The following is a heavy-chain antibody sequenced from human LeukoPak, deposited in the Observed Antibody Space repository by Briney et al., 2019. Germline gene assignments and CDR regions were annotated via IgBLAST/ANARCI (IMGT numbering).Heavy chain of an antibody. CDR3: AREGLAIRTMVRGYWFDP. J-gene: IGHJ5*02. V-gene: IGHV1-2*02. CDR1: GYTFTGYY. CDR2: INPNSGGT. Sequence: GASVKVSCKASGYTFTGYYMHWVRQAPGQGLEWMGWINPNSGGTNYAQKFQGRVTMTRDTSISTAYMELSRLRSDDTAVYYCAREGLAIRTMVRGYWFDPWGQGTLVTVSS. D-gene: IGHD3-10*01.